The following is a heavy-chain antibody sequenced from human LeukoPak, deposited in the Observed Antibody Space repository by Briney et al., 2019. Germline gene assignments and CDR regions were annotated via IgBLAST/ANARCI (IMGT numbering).Heavy chain of an antibody. Sequence: SETLSLTCGVSGGSISSTNWWTWVRQPPGEGLEWIGEVHLSGRTNYNPSLESRVTMSVDMSENHISLKLTSVTAADTAVYYCAREVYSGYYLFDYWGQGTLVTVPS. CDR2: VHLSGRT. CDR1: GGSISSTNW. J-gene: IGHJ4*02. CDR3: AREVYSGYYLFDY. D-gene: IGHD3-22*01. V-gene: IGHV4-4*02.